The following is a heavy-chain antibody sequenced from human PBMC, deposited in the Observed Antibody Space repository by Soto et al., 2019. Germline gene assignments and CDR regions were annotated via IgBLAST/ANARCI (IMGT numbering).Heavy chain of an antibody. D-gene: IGHD5-18*01. V-gene: IGHV1-69*02. CDR2: VIPMLGKA. CDR3: SRMREYTYGLIDY. CDR1: GGTLSAHT. Sequence: QVQLVQSGAEVKKPGSSVKVSCKASGGTLSAHTINWVRQAPGQGLEWMGRVIPMLGKANSAQKLQGRVTITADKSTSTAYMELRSMSSDDTAVYYCSRMREYTYGLIDYWGQGTLVTVSS. J-gene: IGHJ4*02.